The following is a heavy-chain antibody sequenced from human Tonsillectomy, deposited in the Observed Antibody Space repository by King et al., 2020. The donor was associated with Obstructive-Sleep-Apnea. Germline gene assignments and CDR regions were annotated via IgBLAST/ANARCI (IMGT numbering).Heavy chain of an antibody. J-gene: IGHJ4*02. D-gene: IGHD2-15*01. Sequence: VQLVESGGGLVKPGGSLRLSCAASGFTFSNAWMSWVRQAPGKGLEWVGRIKSKTDDGTTDYAAPVKGRFTISRDDSKNTLYLQTNSLKTEDTAVYYCTTSSYCSGGSCYSEYYFDYWGQGTLVTVSS. V-gene: IGHV3-15*01. CDR3: TTSSYCSGGSCYSEYYFDY. CDR2: IKSKTDDGTT. CDR1: GFTFSNAW.